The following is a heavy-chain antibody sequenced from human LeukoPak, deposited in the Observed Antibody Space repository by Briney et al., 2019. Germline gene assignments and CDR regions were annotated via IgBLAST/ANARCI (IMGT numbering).Heavy chain of an antibody. D-gene: IGHD2-2*01. CDR2: IYYSGST. J-gene: IGHJ5*02. CDR3: AREALLVVPAAASFDP. V-gene: IGHV4-30-4*01. CDR1: GGSISSGDYY. Sequence: SETLSLTCTVSGGSISSGDYYWSWIRQPPGKGLEWIGYIYYSGSTYYNPSLKSRVTISVDTSKNQFSLKLSSVTAADTAVYYCAREALLVVPAAASFDPWGQGTLVTVSS.